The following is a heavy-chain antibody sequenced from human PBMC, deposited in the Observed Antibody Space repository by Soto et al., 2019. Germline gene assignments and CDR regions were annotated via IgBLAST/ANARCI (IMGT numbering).Heavy chain of an antibody. CDR1: GFTFSSYA. CDR3: AKDHESDYFYYMDV. Sequence: VQLLESGGGLVQPGGSLRLSCVASGFTFSSYAMTWVRQAPGKGLEWVSAISGSGDITHYADSVKGLFTISRDNSRNTLYLQMNSQRGEDTAVYYCAKDHESDYFYYMDVWGKGTTVTVSS. CDR2: ISGSGDIT. J-gene: IGHJ6*03. V-gene: IGHV3-23*01.